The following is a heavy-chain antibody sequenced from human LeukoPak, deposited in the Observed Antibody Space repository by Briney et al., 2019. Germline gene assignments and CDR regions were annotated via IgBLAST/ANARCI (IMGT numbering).Heavy chain of an antibody. V-gene: IGHV3-23*01. CDR2: ISGSGGST. D-gene: IGHD5-24*01. J-gene: IGHJ4*02. CDR1: GFTFSSYA. Sequence: GGSLRLSCAASGFTFSSYAMSWVRQAPGKGLEWGSAISGSGGSTYYTDSVKGRFTISRDNSKNTLYLQMNSLRAEDTAVYYCAKDLGEWLAPIDYWGQGTLVTVSS. CDR3: AKDLGEWLAPIDY.